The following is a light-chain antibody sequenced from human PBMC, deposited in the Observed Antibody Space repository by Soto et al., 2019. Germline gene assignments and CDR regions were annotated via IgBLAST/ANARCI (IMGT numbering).Light chain of an antibody. J-gene: IGLJ1*01. V-gene: IGLV2-23*02. Sequence: SALTQPAAGSWSPGQSITISSTGASSDLGSYDLVSWYQQHPGKAPKTIIYEVTKRTSGVSKRFSGSKSGNTASLTISGLQPEDEADYYCCSYVGNDFFYVFGTGTKVTVL. CDR3: CSYVGNDFFYV. CDR1: SSDLGSYDL. CDR2: EVT.